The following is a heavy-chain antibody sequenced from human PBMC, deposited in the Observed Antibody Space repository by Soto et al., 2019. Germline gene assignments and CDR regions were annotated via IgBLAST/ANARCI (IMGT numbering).Heavy chain of an antibody. CDR2: IYYSGST. J-gene: IGHJ3*02. CDR1: GGSISSYF. CDR3: ARQGDDAFDI. V-gene: IGHV4-59*08. Sequence: SDTVSLTCTFSGGSISSYFWSWIRQPPGKGLEWIGYIYYSGSTNYNPSLKSRVTISVDTSKNQFSLKLSSVTAADTAVYYCARQGDDAFDIWGQGTMVT. D-gene: IGHD1-26*01.